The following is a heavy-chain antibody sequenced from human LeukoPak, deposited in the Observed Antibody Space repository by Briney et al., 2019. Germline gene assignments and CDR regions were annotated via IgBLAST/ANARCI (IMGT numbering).Heavy chain of an antibody. J-gene: IGHJ4*02. CDR2: VQQAGSEK. Sequence: GGSLRLSCAASGFTFNSYWMSWVRQAPGKGLEWVANVQQAGSEKYYADSVRGRFTISRDNDKRSVFLQMNRLRAEDTAIYYCATTLNVATAGYFWGLGTLVTVSS. D-gene: IGHD6-13*01. CDR1: GFTFNSYW. CDR3: ATTLNVATAGYF. V-gene: IGHV3-7*01.